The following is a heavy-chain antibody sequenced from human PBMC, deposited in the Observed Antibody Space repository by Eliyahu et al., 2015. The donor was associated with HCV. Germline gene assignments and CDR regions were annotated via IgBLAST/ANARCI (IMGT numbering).Heavy chain of an antibody. J-gene: IGHJ5*02. CDR2: IYYSGST. V-gene: IGHV4-39*01. CDR3: ARHSSMVRGVIPNWFDP. D-gene: IGHD3-10*01. CDR1: GGSISSSSSY. Sequence: QLQLQESGPGLVKPSETLSLTCTVSGGSISSSSSYWGWIRQPPGKGLEWIGSIYYSGSTYYSPFQSRVTISVDTSKNQFSLRLSSVTAADTAIYYCARHSSMVRGVIPNWFDPWGQGTLVTVSS.